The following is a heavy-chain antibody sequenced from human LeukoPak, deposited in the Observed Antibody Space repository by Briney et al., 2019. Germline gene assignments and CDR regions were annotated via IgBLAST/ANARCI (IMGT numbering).Heavy chain of an antibody. D-gene: IGHD6-13*01. CDR2: ISYDGSNK. J-gene: IGHJ4*02. V-gene: IGHV3-30-3*01. CDR1: GFTFSSYA. Sequence: PGGSLRLSCAASGFTFSSYAMHWVRQAPGKGLEWVAVISYDGSNKYYADSVKGRFTISRDNSKNTLYLQMNSLRAEDTAVYYCARDEYSSSWYYWGQGTLVTVYS. CDR3: ARDEYSSSWYY.